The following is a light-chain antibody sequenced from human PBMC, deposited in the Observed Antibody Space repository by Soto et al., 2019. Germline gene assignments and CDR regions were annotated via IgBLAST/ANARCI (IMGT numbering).Light chain of an antibody. V-gene: IGLV1-47*02. Sequence: QPVLTQPPSASGTPGQRVSMSCSGSSSNIGSNYVYWYQQLPGTAPQLLIYNHNHRPSGVPDRFSGSKSGTSASLTISGLRSEDEADYYCAAWDYILRGVLFGGGTKLTVL. CDR1: SSNIGSNY. J-gene: IGLJ2*01. CDR3: AAWDYILRGVL. CDR2: NHN.